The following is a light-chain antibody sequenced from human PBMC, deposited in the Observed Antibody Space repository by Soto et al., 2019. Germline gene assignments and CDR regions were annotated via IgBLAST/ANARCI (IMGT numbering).Light chain of an antibody. CDR1: QSVNIY. Sequence: EIVLTQSPATLSLSPGERATLSCRASQSVNIYLAWYQQKPGQAPRLLIYDASNRATGIPARFSGSGSGTDFTLTISGLEPEDIAVYYCQQRSNWRVTFGGGTKVEIK. CDR3: QQRSNWRVT. CDR2: DAS. J-gene: IGKJ4*01. V-gene: IGKV3-11*01.